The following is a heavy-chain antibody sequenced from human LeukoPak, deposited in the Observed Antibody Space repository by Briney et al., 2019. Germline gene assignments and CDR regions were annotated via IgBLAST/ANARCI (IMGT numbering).Heavy chain of an antibody. CDR2: IYTSGST. Sequence: SETLSLTCTVSGGSISSASYYWSWIRQPAGKGLEWIGRIYTSGSTNYNPSLKSRVTISVDTSKNQFSLKLSSVTAADTAVYYRARDGPHGDLDYWGQGTLVTVSS. V-gene: IGHV4-61*02. CDR1: GGSISSASYY. J-gene: IGHJ4*02. D-gene: IGHD4-17*01. CDR3: ARDGPHGDLDY.